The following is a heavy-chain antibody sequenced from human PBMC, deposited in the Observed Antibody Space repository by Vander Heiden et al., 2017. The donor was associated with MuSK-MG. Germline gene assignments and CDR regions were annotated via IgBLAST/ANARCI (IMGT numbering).Heavy chain of an antibody. J-gene: IGHJ4*02. CDR3: ARHAGYCSGGSCYMYYFDY. CDR1: GGSISSSSYY. Sequence: QLQLQESGPGLVKPSETLSLTCTVSGGSISSSSYYWGWIRPPPGKGLEWIGSIYYSGSTYYNPSLKSRVTISVDTSKNQFSLKLSSVTAADTAVYYCARHAGYCSGGSCYMYYFDYWGQGTLVTVSS. D-gene: IGHD2-15*01. CDR2: IYYSGST. V-gene: IGHV4-39*01.